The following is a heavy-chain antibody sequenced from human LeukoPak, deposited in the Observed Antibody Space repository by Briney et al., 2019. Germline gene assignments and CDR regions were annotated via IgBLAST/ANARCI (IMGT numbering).Heavy chain of an antibody. CDR3: ARELLRYFDL. CDR1: GFTFSSYS. J-gene: IGHJ2*01. V-gene: IGHV3-21*01. D-gene: IGHD2-15*01. Sequence: GGSLRLSCAASGFTFSSYSMNWVRQAPGKALEWVSSISSSSSYIYYADSVKGRFTISRDNAKNSLYLQMNSLRAEDTAVYYCARELLRYFDLWGRGTLVTVSS. CDR2: ISSSSSYI.